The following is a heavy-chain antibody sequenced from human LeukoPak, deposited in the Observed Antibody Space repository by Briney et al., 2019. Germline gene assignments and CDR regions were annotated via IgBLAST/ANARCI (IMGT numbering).Heavy chain of an antibody. CDR1: GFTFDSYW. CDR3: ARAIRASSSSCNDY. Sequence: GESLRLSCAASGFTFDSYWMTWVPQAPGKGLEWVANLNENGSDRFYVGSVKGRYTLSRDNAKNSLYLQMNSLGAEDTAVYYCARAIRASSSSCNDYWGQGTLVTVSS. CDR2: LNENGSDR. J-gene: IGHJ4*02. D-gene: IGHD6-13*01. V-gene: IGHV3-7*05.